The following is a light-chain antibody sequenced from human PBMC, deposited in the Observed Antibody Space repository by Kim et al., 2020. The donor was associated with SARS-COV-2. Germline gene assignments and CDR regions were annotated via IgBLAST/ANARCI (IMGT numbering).Light chain of an antibody. CDR3: QAWDSSYWV. V-gene: IGLV3-1*01. CDR1: KLGDKY. J-gene: IGLJ3*02. Sequence: SYELTQPPSVSVSPGQTASITCSGDKLGDKYACWYQQKPGQSPVLVIYQDSKRPSGIPERFSGSNSGNIATLTISGTQAMDEADYYCQAWDSSYWVFGGGTQLTVL. CDR2: QDS.